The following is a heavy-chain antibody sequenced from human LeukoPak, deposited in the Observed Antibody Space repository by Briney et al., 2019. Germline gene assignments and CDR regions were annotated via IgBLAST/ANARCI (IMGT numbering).Heavy chain of an antibody. D-gene: IGHD2-8*01. V-gene: IGHV3-23*01. CDR2: ISGSGGST. J-gene: IGHJ5*02. CDR1: GFTFSSYA. CDR3: AKDGRWDIVLMVYAYNWFDP. Sequence: PGGSLRLSCAASGFTFSSYAMSWVRQAPGKGLEWVSAISGSGGSTYYADSVKGRFTISRDNSKNTLYLQMNSLRAEDTAVYYCAKDGRWDIVLMVYAYNWFDPWGQGTLVTVSS.